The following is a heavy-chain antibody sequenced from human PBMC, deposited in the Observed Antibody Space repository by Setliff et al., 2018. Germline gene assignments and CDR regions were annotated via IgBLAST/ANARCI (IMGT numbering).Heavy chain of an antibody. CDR3: ARDGPHCVTSSCPGAWFDP. Sequence: SETLSLTCTVSGASISSYYWSWIRQPPGEGLEWIGYIYSSGNIKYNPSLKSRVTISLDTSKNRFSLKLSSVTAADTAVYYCARDGPHCVTSSCPGAWFDPWGQGILVTVSS. CDR1: GASISSYY. J-gene: IGHJ5*02. CDR2: IYSSGNI. D-gene: IGHD2-2*01. V-gene: IGHV4-4*09.